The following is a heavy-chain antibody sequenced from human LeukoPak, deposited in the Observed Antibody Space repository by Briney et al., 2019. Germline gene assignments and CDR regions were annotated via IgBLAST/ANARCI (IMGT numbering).Heavy chain of an antibody. CDR1: GYTFTSYA. J-gene: IGHJ4*02. CDR3: ARVRQDYGDYVWYFDY. D-gene: IGHD4-17*01. CDR2: INAGNGNT. Sequence: GGSLRLSCAASGYTFTSYAMHWVRQAPGQRLEWMGWINAGNGNTKYSQKFQGRVTITRDTSASTAYMELSSLRSEDTAVYYCARVRQDYGDYVWYFDYWGQGTLVTVSS. V-gene: IGHV1-3*01.